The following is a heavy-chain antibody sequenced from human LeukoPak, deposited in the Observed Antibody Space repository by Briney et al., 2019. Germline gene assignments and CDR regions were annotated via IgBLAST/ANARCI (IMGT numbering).Heavy chain of an antibody. D-gene: IGHD3-10*01. CDR2: ISGSGGST. Sequence: PGGSLRLSCAASGFTFSSYAMSWVRQAPGKGLEWVSAISGSGGSTYYADSVKGRFTISRDNSKNPLYLQMNSLRAEDTAVYYCAKVLLWFGEPPERYFDYWGRGTLVTASS. CDR1: GFTFSSYA. CDR3: AKVLLWFGEPPERYFDY. J-gene: IGHJ4*02. V-gene: IGHV3-23*01.